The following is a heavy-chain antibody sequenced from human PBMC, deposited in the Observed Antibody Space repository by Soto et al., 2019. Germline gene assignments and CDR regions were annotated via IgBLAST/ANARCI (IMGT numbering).Heavy chain of an antibody. CDR1: GGSIGGFY. D-gene: IGHD3-9*01. CDR3: ARVRERLQYFDWFYHFDY. V-gene: IGHV4-59*01. J-gene: IGHJ4*02. CDR2: IYYSGAT. Sequence: SETLSLTCTVSGGSIGGFYWSWIRQSPGKGLEWIGYIYYSGATKYNPTLESRVTISADTSKNQLSLRLSSVTAADTAVYYCARVRERLQYFDWFYHFDYWGQGALVTVSS.